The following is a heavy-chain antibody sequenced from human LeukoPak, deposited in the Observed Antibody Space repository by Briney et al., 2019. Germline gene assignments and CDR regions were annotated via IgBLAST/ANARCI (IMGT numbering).Heavy chain of an antibody. CDR2: ISNDGNSK. CDR1: GFPFNIYA. V-gene: IGHV3-30*04. J-gene: IGHJ4*02. D-gene: IGHD2-2*01. CDR3: AREGLGYCSTTTCFLFDY. Sequence: GGSLGLSCAASGFPFNIYAINWVRQAPGQGLEWVALISNDGNSKYYADSVKGRFTISRDSSKSTVFLQMNSLRVEDTAVYYCAREGLGYCSTTTCFLFDYWGQGALVTVSS.